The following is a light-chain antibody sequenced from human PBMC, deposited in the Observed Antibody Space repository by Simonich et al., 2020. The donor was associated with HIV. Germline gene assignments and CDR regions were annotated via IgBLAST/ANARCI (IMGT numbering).Light chain of an antibody. V-gene: IGKV1-9*01. CDR1: QDISSY. Sequence: DIQLTQSPSFLSASVGDRVTITCRASQDISSYLAWYQQKPGEAPKLLIYAASTLQSGVPSRFSGSGSGTEFTLTISSLQAEYFAVYYCQQYNNWPTFGQGTRLEIK. CDR3: QQYNNWPT. CDR2: AAS. J-gene: IGKJ5*01.